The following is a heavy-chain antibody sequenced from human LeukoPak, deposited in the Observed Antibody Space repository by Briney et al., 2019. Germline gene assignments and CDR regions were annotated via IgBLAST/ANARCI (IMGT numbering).Heavy chain of an antibody. V-gene: IGHV3-30*02. J-gene: IGHJ4*02. Sequence: GGSLRLSCAASGFTFDNYDMHWVRQAPGKGLEWVAFIRYDGGDKYYVDSVKGRFTISRDNSKNTLYLQMSSLRAEDTAVYYCANPRLYWGQGTLVTASS. CDR2: IRYDGGDK. CDR3: ANPRLY. CDR1: GFTFDNYD.